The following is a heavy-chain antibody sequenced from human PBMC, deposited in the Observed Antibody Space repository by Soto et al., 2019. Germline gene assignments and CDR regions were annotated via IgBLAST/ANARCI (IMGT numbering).Heavy chain of an antibody. CDR1: GGTFSSYT. CDR2: IIPILGIA. CDR3: ASSYCSGGSCYSNFYYFDY. V-gene: IGHV1-69*02. D-gene: IGHD2-15*01. J-gene: IGHJ4*02. Sequence: SVKVSCKASGGTFSSYTISWVRQAPGQGLEWMGRIIPILGIANYAQKFQGRVTITADKSTSTAYMELSSLRSEDTAVYYCASSYCSGGSCYSNFYYFDYWGQATLVTVSS.